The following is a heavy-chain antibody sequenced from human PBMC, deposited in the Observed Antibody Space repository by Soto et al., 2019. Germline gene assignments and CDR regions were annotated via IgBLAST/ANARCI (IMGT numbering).Heavy chain of an antibody. J-gene: IGHJ3*02. V-gene: IGHV3-23*01. D-gene: IGHD3-22*01. CDR1: GFTFSSYA. CDR2: ISGSGGST. CDR3: GGAENSGYYYIDAFDI. Sequence: GGSLRLSCAASGFTFSSYAMSWVRQAPGKGLEWVSAISGSGGSTYYADSVKGRFTISRDNSKNTLYLQMNSLRAEDTAVYYCGGAENSGYYYIDAFDIWGQGTMVTVSS.